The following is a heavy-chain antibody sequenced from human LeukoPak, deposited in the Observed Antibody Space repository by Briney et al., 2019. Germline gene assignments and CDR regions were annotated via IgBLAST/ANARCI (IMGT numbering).Heavy chain of an antibody. CDR1: GSTFSTYW. J-gene: IGHJ4*02. D-gene: IGHD6-13*01. CDR2: IKQDGSAK. V-gene: IGHV3-7*04. CDR3: VRQYNSSWLQFFDF. Sequence: PGGSLRLSCAASGSTFSTYWMTWVRQAPGKGLEWVANIKQDGSAKYYLDSVQGRFTISRDNAKNSLYLQMNSLRAEDTALYYCVRQYNSSWLQFFDFWGQGTLVTVSS.